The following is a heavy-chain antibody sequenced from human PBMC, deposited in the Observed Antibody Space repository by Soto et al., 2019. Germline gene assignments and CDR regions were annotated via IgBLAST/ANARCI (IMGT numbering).Heavy chain of an antibody. CDR3: ARGYDTALAPIF. CDR1: CGSFSSYH. V-gene: IGHV4-34*01. CDR2: INHLTTT. Sequence: WETLSLTCAVYCGSFSSYHWSWIRQTPGKGLEWIGEINHLTTTNYNPSLKSRVIISLDTPKNQFSLKLSSVTAADTAVYYCARGYDTALAPIFWGQGILVTVSS. J-gene: IGHJ4*02. D-gene: IGHD5-18*01.